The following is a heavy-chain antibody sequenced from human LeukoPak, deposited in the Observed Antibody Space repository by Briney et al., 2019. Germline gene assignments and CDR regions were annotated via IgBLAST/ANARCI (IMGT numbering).Heavy chain of an antibody. V-gene: IGHV3-48*03. CDR1: GFTFSSYD. Sequence: GGALRLSCAASGFTFSSYDMNWVRQAPGKGLEWVSYISSSGSTIYYADSVKGRFTISRDNAKNSLYLQMNSLRAEDTAVYYCAELGITMIGGVWGKGTTVTISS. CDR3: AELGITMIGGV. CDR2: ISSSGSTI. J-gene: IGHJ6*04. D-gene: IGHD3-10*02.